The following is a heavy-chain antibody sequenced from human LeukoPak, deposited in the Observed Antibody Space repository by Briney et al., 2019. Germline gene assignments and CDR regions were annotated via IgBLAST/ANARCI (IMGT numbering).Heavy chain of an antibody. CDR2: IGSAGDK. CDR3: VRAKRETSSRPWTSGMDV. J-gene: IGHJ6*02. CDR1: GFVLSDYG. Sequence: RRSLRLSCAASGFVLSDYGIHWVRQGIGKGLDWVSGIGSAGDKYYAGSERGRFTISRENAENFVYLQMNGLRAEDTAIYYCVRAKRETSSRPWTSGMDVWGQGTTVTVSS. V-gene: IGHV3-13*01. D-gene: IGHD3/OR15-3a*01.